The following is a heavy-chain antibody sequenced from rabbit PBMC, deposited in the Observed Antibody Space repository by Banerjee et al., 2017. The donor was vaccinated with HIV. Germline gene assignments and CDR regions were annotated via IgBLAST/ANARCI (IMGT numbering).Heavy chain of an antibody. J-gene: IGHJ4*01. D-gene: IGHD6-1*01. CDR1: GLDFSSSYW. V-gene: IGHV1S45*01. CDR3: ARDVVAGDGYAL. CDR2: IDAGSGNT. Sequence: QEQLVEYGGDLVQPEGSLTLTRTASGLDFSSSYWICWVRQAPGKGLEWIACIDAGSGNTYYASWAEGRFTISKTSSTTVTLQMTSLTAADTATYFCARDVVAGDGYALWGPGTLVTVS.